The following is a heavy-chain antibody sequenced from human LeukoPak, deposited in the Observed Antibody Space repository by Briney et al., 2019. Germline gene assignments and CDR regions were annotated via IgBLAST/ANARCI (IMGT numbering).Heavy chain of an antibody. CDR1: GFTFSSYA. CDR3: AKAPMVRGAVLDY. J-gene: IGHJ4*02. V-gene: IGHV3-23*01. CDR2: ISGRGGST. D-gene: IGHD3-10*01. Sequence: GGSLRLSCAASGFTFSSYAMSWVRQAPGKGLEWVSAISGRGGSTYYADSVKGRFTISRDNSKNTLYLQMNSLRAEDTAVYYCAKAPMVRGAVLDYWGQGTLVTVSS.